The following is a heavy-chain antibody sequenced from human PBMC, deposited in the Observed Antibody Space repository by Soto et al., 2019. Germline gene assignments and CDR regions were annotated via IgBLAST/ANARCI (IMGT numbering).Heavy chain of an antibody. CDR2: INPDSGAT. Sequence: HEHLVQSGAEVKRPGASLKVSCKASGYSFTGYYIHWVRQAPGQGLEWMGWINPDSGATNYAQNFQGRVTLTSDTSISTASMDLTSLTSVVTAFYYCARGVYGTGGYPYPYFDYWGQGTLVIVSS. D-gene: IGHD2-8*02. CDR1: GYSFTGYY. J-gene: IGHJ4*02. CDR3: ARGVYGTGGYPYPYFDY. V-gene: IGHV1-2*02.